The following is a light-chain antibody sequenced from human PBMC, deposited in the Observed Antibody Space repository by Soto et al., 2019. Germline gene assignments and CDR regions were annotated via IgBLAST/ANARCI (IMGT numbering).Light chain of an antibody. CDR2: YDS. V-gene: IGLV3-21*04. J-gene: IGLJ2*01. CDR3: QVCDSSSDHVV. CDR1: NIGSQS. Sequence: SYELTQPPSVSVAPGKTARITCGGNNIGSQSVHWYQQKPGQAPVLVIYYDSDRPSGIPERFSGSNSANTATLTIGRVEAEDEADYYCQVCDSSSDHVVFGGGTKLTVL.